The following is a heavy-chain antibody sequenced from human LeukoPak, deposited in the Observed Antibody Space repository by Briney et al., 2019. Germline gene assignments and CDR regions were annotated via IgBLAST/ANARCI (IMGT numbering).Heavy chain of an antibody. CDR2: FNPEDAER. Sequence: ASVKVSCKVSGYTLTALSVHWVRQAPGKGLEWMGGFNPEDAERIYAQKFQGRVTVTKDTSTDTAYMELSSLTSADTAVYYCATVRLDYWGQGTLVTVSS. J-gene: IGHJ4*02. CDR3: ATVRLDY. V-gene: IGHV1-24*01. CDR1: GYTLTALS.